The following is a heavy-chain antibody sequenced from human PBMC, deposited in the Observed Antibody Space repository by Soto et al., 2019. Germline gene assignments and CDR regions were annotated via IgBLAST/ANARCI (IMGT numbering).Heavy chain of an antibody. V-gene: IGHV4-34*01. D-gene: IGHD3-3*01. CDR3: ARGRLFLTPSGLAITYFDY. CDR2: ITHGGST. CDR1: SGSFSGYY. J-gene: IGHJ4*02. Sequence: QVQLQQWGAGLLKPSETLSLTCAVYSGSFSGYYYSWIRQPPGKGLEWIGEITHGGSTTYSPSLKRRFTMSLDTSKNQFSLKMTSVTAADTAVYYCARGRLFLTPSGLAITYFDYWGQGSLVSVSS.